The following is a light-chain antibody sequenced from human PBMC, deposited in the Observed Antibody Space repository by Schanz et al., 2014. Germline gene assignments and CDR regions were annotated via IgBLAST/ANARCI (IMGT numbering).Light chain of an antibody. J-gene: IGKJ5*01. CDR3: QQYGGLPIT. CDR1: QSVTSSY. CDR2: DAS. Sequence: EIVLTQSPGTLSLSPGERATLSCRASQSVTSSYLAWYQQKPGQAPRLLIYDASNRATGIPARFSGSGSGTDFTLTISSLEPEDFAVYYCQQYGGLPITFGQGTRLEIK. V-gene: IGKV3-20*01.